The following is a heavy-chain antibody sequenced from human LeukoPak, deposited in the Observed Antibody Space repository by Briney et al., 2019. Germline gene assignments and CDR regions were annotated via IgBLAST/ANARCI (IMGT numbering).Heavy chain of an antibody. D-gene: IGHD1-26*01. J-gene: IGHJ3*02. CDR2: IYHGDSDT. V-gene: IGHV5-51*01. CDR3: ARLRLGSYVQTQDAFVI. Sequence: GESLKISCKGSGYSFTSYWIGWVRQMPGKGLEWMGIIYHGDSDTRYSPSFQGQVTISADKSISTAYLQWSSLKASDTAMYYCARLRLGSYVQTQDAFVIWGQGTMVTVSS. CDR1: GYSFTSYW.